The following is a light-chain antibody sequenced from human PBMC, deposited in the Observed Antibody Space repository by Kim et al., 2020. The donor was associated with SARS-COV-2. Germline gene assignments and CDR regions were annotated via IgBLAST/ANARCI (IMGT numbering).Light chain of an antibody. Sequence: ASVKLTCTLSSGHYNHAIAWHQQQSDKGPRFLMKVNSDGSHTKGDGIPDRFSGSSSGAERYLTISSLQSDDEADYYCQTWATGIWVFGGGTKLSVL. CDR2: VNSDGSH. CDR1: SGHYNHA. V-gene: IGLV4-69*02. CDR3: QTWATGIWV. J-gene: IGLJ3*02.